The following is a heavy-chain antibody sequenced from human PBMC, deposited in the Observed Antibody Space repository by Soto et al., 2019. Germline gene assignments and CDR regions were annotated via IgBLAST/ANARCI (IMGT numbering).Heavy chain of an antibody. CDR2: ISYDGSNK. Sequence: GGSLRLSCAASGFTFSSYAMHWVRQAPGKGLEWVAVISYDGSNKYYADSVKGRFTISRDNSKNTLYLQMNSLGAEDTAVYYCARDEYCTNGVCPDYYYYGMDVWGQGTTVTVSS. J-gene: IGHJ6*02. D-gene: IGHD2-8*01. V-gene: IGHV3-30-3*01. CDR3: ARDEYCTNGVCPDYYYYGMDV. CDR1: GFTFSSYA.